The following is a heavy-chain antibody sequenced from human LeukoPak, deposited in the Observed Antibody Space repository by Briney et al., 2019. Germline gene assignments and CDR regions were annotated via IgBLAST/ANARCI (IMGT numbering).Heavy chain of an antibody. V-gene: IGHV4-59*01. J-gene: IGHJ4*02. CDR3: ARDTEMALHY. CDR2: IYYSGST. CDR1: GGSISTYY. D-gene: IGHD5-24*01. Sequence: SETLSLTCTVSGGSISTYYWSWIRQPPGKGLEWIGYIYYSGSTNYNPSLKSRVAISVDTSKNQFSLKLSSVTAADTAVYYCARDTEMALHYWGQGTLVTVSS.